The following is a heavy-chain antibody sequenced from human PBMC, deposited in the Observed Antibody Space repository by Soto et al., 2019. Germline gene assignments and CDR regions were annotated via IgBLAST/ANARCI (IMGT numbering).Heavy chain of an antibody. CDR1: GFTFDTYT. CDR3: PRGEGSGSYQAY. V-gene: IGHV3-21*01. CDR2: ISSSGTYI. Sequence: EVQLVESGGGLVKPGGSLRLSCAASGFTFDTYTMNWVRQAPGKGLEWVSSISSSGTYIHYADSVKGRFTTSRDNAKSSLYLQMNSLRVEDTAVYFCPRGEGSGSYQAYWGQGVLVTVSS. J-gene: IGHJ4*02. D-gene: IGHD1-26*01.